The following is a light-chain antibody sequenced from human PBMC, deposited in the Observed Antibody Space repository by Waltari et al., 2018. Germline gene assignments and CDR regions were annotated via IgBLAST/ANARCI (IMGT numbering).Light chain of an antibody. Sequence: QLLLTQSPPASASLGASVKLTCTLNSGHSNYTVAWHQQQPEKGPRYLMLLNSYGSHIRGDGIPDRFSGSTSGAERYSTISSLQSDDEADYYCQTWGSGTVVFGGGTKLTVL. CDR3: QTWGSGTVV. CDR1: SGHSNYT. J-gene: IGLJ2*01. CDR2: LNSYGSH. V-gene: IGLV4-69*01.